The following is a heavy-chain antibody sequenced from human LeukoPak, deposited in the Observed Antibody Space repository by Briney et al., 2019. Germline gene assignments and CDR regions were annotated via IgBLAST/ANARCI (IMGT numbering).Heavy chain of an antibody. J-gene: IGHJ4*02. V-gene: IGHV3-30*04. Sequence: TGGSLRLSCAASGFTFSSYAMHWVRQAPGKGLESVAVISYDGSNKYYADSVKGRFTISRDNSKNTLYLQMNSLRAEDTAVYYCARDMGSGYDLGPFDYWGQGTLVTVSS. CDR1: GFTFSSYA. D-gene: IGHD5-12*01. CDR3: ARDMGSGYDLGPFDY. CDR2: ISYDGSNK.